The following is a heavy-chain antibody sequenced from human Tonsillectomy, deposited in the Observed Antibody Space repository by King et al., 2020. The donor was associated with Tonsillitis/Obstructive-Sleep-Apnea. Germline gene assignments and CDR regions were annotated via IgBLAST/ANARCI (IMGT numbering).Heavy chain of an antibody. CDR3: ARGGYCSSTICPEGYYYYYMAV. CDR2: ISYDGSNK. CDR1: GFTFSSYA. D-gene: IGHD2-2*01. J-gene: IGHJ6*03. Sequence: VQLVESGGGVVQPGRSLRLSCAASGFTFSSYAIHWVRQAPGKGLEWVAVISYDGSNKYYADSVKGRFTITRDNSKNTLYLQMNSRRAEDTALYYCARGGYCSSTICPEGYYYYYMAVWGKGTTVTVSS. V-gene: IGHV3-30*04.